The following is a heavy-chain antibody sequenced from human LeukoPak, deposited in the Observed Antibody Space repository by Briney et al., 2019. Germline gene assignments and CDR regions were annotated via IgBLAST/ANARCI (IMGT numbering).Heavy chain of an antibody. D-gene: IGHD1-7*01. CDR3: ARDSGNYLDAFDI. CDR2: IYSGGST. V-gene: IGHV3-66*01. CDR1: EFSVGSNY. J-gene: IGHJ3*02. Sequence: GGSLRLSCAASEFSVGSNYTTWVRQAPGKGLEWVSLIYSGGSTYYADSVKGRFTISRDNAKNSLYLQMNSLRAEDTAVYYCARDSGNYLDAFDIWGQGTMVTVSS.